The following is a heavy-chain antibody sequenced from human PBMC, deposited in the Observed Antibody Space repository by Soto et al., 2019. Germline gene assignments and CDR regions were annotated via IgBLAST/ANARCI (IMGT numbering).Heavy chain of an antibody. CDR3: ASRDPGTSVDY. CDR2: IDRTGST. V-gene: IGHV4-4*02. Sequence: PSETLSLTCAVSGGSFTSNNWWTWVRRPPGQGLEWIGEIDRTGSTNYNPSLKSRVTISLDKSENQFSLKVTSLTAADTAVYYCASRDPGTSVDYWGQGTLVTVSS. D-gene: IGHD1-7*01. CDR1: GGSFTSNNW. J-gene: IGHJ4*02.